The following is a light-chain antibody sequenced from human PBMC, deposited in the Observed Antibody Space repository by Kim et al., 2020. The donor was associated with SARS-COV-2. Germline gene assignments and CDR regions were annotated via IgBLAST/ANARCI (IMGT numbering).Light chain of an antibody. J-gene: IGLJ3*02. CDR2: RNY. CDR3: ATWDDSLRGWV. CDR1: NSNIGSNS. V-gene: IGLV1-47*01. Sequence: GQRVTISCSGSNSNIGSNSVYWYQHLPGTAPKLLIYRNYERPSGVPGRFSGSKSGTSVSLAISGLRAEDEADYYCATWDDSLRGWVFGGGTKVTVL.